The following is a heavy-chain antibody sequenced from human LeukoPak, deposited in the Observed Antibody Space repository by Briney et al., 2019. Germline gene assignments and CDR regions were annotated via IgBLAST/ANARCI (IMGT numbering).Heavy chain of an antibody. CDR2: IYYTGST. D-gene: IGHD2-21*02. Sequence: SETLSLTCSVSGGSISSYYWNWIRQPPGKGLEWIGYIYYTGSTNYNPSLKSRVAMSVDTSKNQFSLKLSSVTAAGTAVYYCARGILSKAVVVTAIDYWGQGTLVTVSS. CDR1: GGSISSYY. CDR3: ARGILSKAVVVTAIDY. V-gene: IGHV4-59*12. J-gene: IGHJ4*02.